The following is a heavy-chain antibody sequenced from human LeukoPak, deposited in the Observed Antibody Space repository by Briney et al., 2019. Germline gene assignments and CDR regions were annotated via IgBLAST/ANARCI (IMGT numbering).Heavy chain of an antibody. V-gene: IGHV4-38-2*02. CDR3: ARIHPGGYSYVVDY. CDR2: IYHSGST. Sequence: KTSETLSPTCTVSGYSISSTYYWGWIRQPPGKGLEWSGNIYHSGSTYYNPSLKRRVTISVDTSKNQFSLKLSSVTAADTAVYYCARIHPGGYSYVVDYWGQGTLVTVSS. CDR1: GYSISSTYY. J-gene: IGHJ4*02. D-gene: IGHD5-18*01.